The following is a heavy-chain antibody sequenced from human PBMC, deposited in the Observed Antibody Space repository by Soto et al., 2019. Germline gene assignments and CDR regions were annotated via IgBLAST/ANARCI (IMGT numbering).Heavy chain of an antibody. CDR1: GGSITSYY. J-gene: IGHJ4*02. V-gene: IGHV4-59*01. CDR3: ARVLNYYDSSGYHYYFDY. D-gene: IGHD3-22*01. Sequence: PSETLSLTCTVSGGSITSYYWSWIRQPPGKGLEWIGYIYYSGSTNYNPSLKSRVTISVDTSKNQFSLKLSSVTAADTAVYYCARVLNYYDSSGYHYYFDYWGQGTLVTVSS. CDR2: IYYSGST.